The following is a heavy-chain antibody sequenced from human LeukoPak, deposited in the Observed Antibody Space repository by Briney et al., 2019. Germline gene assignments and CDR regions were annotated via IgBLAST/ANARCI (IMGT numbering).Heavy chain of an antibody. V-gene: IGHV3-64D*06. CDR1: GFTFSVYW. J-gene: IGHJ3*02. Sequence: PGGSLRLSCAASGFTFSVYWMHWVRQAPGKGLEYVSSINDYGNRIHYAGSVKGRFSISRDTSTNTLYLQMSSLRPEDTAVYHCVKDRPGSYAFDIWGQGTMVTVSS. CDR3: VKDRPGSYAFDI. D-gene: IGHD3-10*01. CDR2: INDYGNRI.